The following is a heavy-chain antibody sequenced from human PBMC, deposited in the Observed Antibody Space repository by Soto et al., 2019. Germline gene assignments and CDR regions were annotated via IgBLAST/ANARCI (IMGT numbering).Heavy chain of an antibody. Sequence: SVKVSCTASGGTLSSCASSWVRQAPGQGLEWMGGIIPIFGTANYAQKFQGRVTITADESTSTAYMELSSLRSEDTAVYYCARAKQLWFGELLYWGQGTLVTVSS. CDR1: GGTLSSCA. D-gene: IGHD3-10*01. CDR3: ARAKQLWFGELLY. V-gene: IGHV1-69*13. J-gene: IGHJ4*02. CDR2: IIPIFGTA.